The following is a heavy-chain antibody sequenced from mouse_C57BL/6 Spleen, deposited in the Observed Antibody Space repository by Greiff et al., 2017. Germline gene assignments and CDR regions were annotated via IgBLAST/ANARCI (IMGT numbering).Heavy chain of an antibody. CDR3: ARSSNWDDAMDY. V-gene: IGHV1-69*01. CDR2: IDPSDSYT. D-gene: IGHD4-1*01. J-gene: IGHJ4*01. Sequence: VQLQQPGAELVMPGASVKLSCKASGYTFTSYGMHWVKQRPGQGLEWIGEIDPSDSYTNYNQKFKGKSTLTVDKSSSTAYMQLSSLTSEDSAVYYCARSSNWDDAMDYWGQGTSVTVSS. CDR1: GYTFTSYG.